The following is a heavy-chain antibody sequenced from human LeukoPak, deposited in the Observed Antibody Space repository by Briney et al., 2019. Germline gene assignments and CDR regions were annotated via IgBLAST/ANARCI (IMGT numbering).Heavy chain of an antibody. CDR1: GFTFSNYW. CDR3: ARDLGQYYDTSDNWFDP. V-gene: IGHV3-74*01. D-gene: IGHD3-22*01. CDR2: INSDGINT. J-gene: IGHJ5*02. Sequence: GGSLRLSCAASGFTFSNYWMHWVRQAPGKGLVWVSRINSDGINTSYADSVKGRFTISRDNAKNTLNLQMNSLRAENTAVYYCARDLGQYYDTSDNWFDPWGQGTLVTVSS.